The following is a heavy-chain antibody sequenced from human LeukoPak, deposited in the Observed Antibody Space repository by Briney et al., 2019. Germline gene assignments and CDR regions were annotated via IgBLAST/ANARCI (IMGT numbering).Heavy chain of an antibody. CDR3: ARAMGDYYDSSVFY. CDR2: IIPIFGTA. CDR1: GGTFSSYA. D-gene: IGHD3-22*01. Sequence: ASVKVSCKASGGTFSSYAISWVRQALGQGLEWMGGIIPIFGTANYAQKFQGRVTITADESTSTAYMELSSLRSEDTAVYYCARAMGDYYDSSVFYWGQGTLVTVSS. V-gene: IGHV1-69*13. J-gene: IGHJ4*02.